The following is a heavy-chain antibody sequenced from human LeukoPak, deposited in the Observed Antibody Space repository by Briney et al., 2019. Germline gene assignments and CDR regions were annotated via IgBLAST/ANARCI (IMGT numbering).Heavy chain of an antibody. CDR1: RFTFDDYA. V-gene: IGHV3-9*01. CDR2: ISWNSGSI. Sequence: PGTSLRLSCAASRFTFDDYAMHWVRQAPGKGLEWVSGISWNSGSIGYADSVKGRFTISRDNAKNSLYLQMNSLRAEDTALYYCAKDYYYGSGSYYGMDVWGQGTTVTVSS. D-gene: IGHD3-10*01. CDR3: AKDYYYGSGSYYGMDV. J-gene: IGHJ6*02.